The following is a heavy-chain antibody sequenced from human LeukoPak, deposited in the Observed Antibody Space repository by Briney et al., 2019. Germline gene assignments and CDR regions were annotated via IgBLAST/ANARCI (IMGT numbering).Heavy chain of an antibody. CDR3: VKGGGNSRPYFFDY. V-gene: IGHV3-30*18. CDR1: GFTFSTYG. J-gene: IGHJ4*02. D-gene: IGHD4-23*01. CDR2: IGYDGRDK. Sequence: PGGSLRLSCAAFGFTFSTYGMHGVRQAPGKVLDLVAVIGYDGRDKFYADSVKGRFTISSANSKNTLYLQMNSLRAEDTAVYYCVKGGGNSRPYFFDYWGQGTLITVCS.